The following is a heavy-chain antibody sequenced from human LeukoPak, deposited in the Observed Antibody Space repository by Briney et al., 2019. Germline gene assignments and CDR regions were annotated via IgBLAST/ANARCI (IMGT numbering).Heavy chain of an antibody. CDR1: GFTFGVYV. V-gene: IGHV3-49*04. CDR2: IRSKANGGTT. Sequence: GGSLRLSCPSSGFTFGVYVLCWVRQAPGKGLEWVSFIRSKANGGTTESAASVKGGFTISRDDSKSIAYLQMNSLKTEDTAVYYCTRVLYGDRTPCHYGGQGTLVTVSS. J-gene: IGHJ4*02. CDR3: TRVLYGDRTPCHY. D-gene: IGHD4-17*01.